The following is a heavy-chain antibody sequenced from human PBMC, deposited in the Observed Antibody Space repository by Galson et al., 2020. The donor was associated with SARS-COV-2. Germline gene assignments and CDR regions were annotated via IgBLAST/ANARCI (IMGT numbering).Heavy chain of an antibody. CDR3: ARERRRITIFGKNYYGMDV. J-gene: IGHJ6*02. CDR2: IYYSGST. D-gene: IGHD3-3*01. V-gene: IGHV4-59*13. CDR1: GDSISSYY. Sequence: SETLSLTCTVSGDSISSYYWTWIRQPPGKGLEWIGYIYYSGSTNYNPSLKSRVTISVDTPKNQFSLKLSSVTAADTAVYYCARERRRITIFGKNYYGMDVWGQGTTVTVSS.